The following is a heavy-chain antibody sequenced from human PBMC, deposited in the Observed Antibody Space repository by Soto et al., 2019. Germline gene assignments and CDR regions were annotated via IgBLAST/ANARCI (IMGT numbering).Heavy chain of an antibody. J-gene: IGHJ5*02. CDR3: AKDAVAYNGEWDWFDL. CDR2: IGGSGSSA. Sequence: EGQLLESGGSLVQPGGSLRLSCVASGFTFKTFAMTWVRQAPGKGMEWVSAIGGSGSSANYADSVKGRFTVSRDDSKSTLYLQMSGLRVDDTALYYCAKDAVAYNGEWDWFDLWGQGTLVTVSS. CDR1: GFTFKTFA. D-gene: IGHD3-10*01. V-gene: IGHV3-23*01.